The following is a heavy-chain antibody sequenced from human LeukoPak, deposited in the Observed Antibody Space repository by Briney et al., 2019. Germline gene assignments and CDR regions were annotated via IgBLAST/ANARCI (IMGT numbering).Heavy chain of an antibody. J-gene: IGHJ5*02. V-gene: IGHV3-23*01. CDR2: ISGSGGST. Sequence: WGSLRLSCAASGFTFSSYAMIRVRQAPGKGLEWVSAISGSGGSTYYADSVKGRFTISRDNSKNTLYLQMNSLRAEDTAVYYCARGGGSHWFDPWGQGTLVTVSS. CDR3: ARGGGSHWFDP. CDR1: GFTFSSYA. D-gene: IGHD3-10*01.